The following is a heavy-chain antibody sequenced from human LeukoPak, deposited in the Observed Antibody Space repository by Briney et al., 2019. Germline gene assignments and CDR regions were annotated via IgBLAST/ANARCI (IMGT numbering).Heavy chain of an antibody. D-gene: IGHD5-18*01. V-gene: IGHV3-74*01. CDR1: GFTFGSYW. J-gene: IGHJ4*02. CDR2: IKGDGSST. Sequence: GGSLRLSCAASGFTFGSYWMHWVRHTPGKGLVWVSRIKGDGSSTSYADSVKGRFTISRDNAKNTLYLQMNSLRAEDTAVHYCARDGYSFGHDFDYWGQGTLVTVSS. CDR3: ARDGYSFGHDFDY.